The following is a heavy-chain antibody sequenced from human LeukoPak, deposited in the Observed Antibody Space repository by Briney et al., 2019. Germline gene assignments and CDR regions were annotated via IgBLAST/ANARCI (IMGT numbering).Heavy chain of an antibody. Sequence: GASVKVSCKASGYTFTSYGISWVRQAPGQGLEWMGWTSAYSGNTNYAQKLQGRVTMTTDTSTSTAYMELRSLRSDDTAVYYCARQPRRVWFGELLYFDYWGQGTLVTVSS. J-gene: IGHJ4*02. CDR1: GYTFTSYG. CDR3: ARQPRRVWFGELLYFDY. D-gene: IGHD3-10*01. CDR2: TSAYSGNT. V-gene: IGHV1-18*01.